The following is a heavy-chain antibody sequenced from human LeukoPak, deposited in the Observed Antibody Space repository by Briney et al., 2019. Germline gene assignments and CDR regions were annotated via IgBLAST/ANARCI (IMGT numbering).Heavy chain of an antibody. J-gene: IGHJ4*02. CDR1: GGSIGSYY. V-gene: IGHV4-59*01. CDR2: IYYSGST. D-gene: IGHD2-8*02. Sequence: SETLSLTCTVSGGSIGSYYWSWIRQPPGRGLEWIGYIYYSGSTNYNPSLKSRVTISVDTSKNQFSLKLNSVTAADTAVYYCARDRWGTGGLFDYWGQGTLVTVSS. CDR3: ARDRWGTGGLFDY.